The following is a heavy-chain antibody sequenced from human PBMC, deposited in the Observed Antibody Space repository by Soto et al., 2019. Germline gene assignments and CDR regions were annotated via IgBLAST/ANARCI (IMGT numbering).Heavy chain of an antibody. J-gene: IGHJ4*02. CDR1: GFTFSSCS. CDR3: ASSSGSWYYFDY. D-gene: IGHD6-13*01. Sequence: EVQLVESGGGLVQPGGSLRLSCAASGFTFSSCSMHWVRQAPGQGLEWVSYISSTSSTIYSADSVKGRVTISRDNAMNSLYLQMNSLRDEDTAVYYCASSSGSWYYFDYWGQGTLVTVSS. CDR2: ISSTSSTI. V-gene: IGHV3-48*02.